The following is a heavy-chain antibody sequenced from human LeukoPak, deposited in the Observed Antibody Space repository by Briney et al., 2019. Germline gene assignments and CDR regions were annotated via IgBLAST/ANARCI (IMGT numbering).Heavy chain of an antibody. CDR2: INAGNGNT. J-gene: IGHJ4*02. Sequence: ASVKVSCMASGYTFTSYAMHWVRQAPGQRLEWMGWINAGNGNTKYSQKFQGRVTITRDTSASTAYMELSSLRSEDTAVYYCASGDILTGYYPPFDYWGQGTLVTVSS. V-gene: IGHV1-3*01. D-gene: IGHD3-9*01. CDR1: GYTFTSYA. CDR3: ASGDILTGYYPPFDY.